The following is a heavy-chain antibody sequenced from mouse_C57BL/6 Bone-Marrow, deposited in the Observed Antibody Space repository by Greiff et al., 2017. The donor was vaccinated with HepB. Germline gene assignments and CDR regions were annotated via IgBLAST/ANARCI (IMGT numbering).Heavy chain of an antibody. CDR2: IDPENGDT. Sequence: EVQVVESGAELVRPGASVKLSCTASGFNIKDDYMHWVKQRPEQGLEWIGWIDPENGDTEYASKFQGKATIKADPSSNTAYLHLSSLTSEDTAVYYCTTLRYWGQGTSVTVSS. CDR3: TTLRY. CDR1: GFNIKDDY. J-gene: IGHJ4*01. V-gene: IGHV14-4*01.